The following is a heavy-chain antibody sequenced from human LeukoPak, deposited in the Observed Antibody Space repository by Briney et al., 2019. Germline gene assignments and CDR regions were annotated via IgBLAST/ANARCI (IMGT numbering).Heavy chain of an antibody. V-gene: IGHV3-30-3*01. Sequence: GGSLRLSCAASGFTFSSYAMHWVRQAPGKGLEWVAVISYDGSNKYYADSVKGRFTISRDNSKNTLYLQMNSLRAEDTAVYYCAKDRIVVVPAYYFDYWGQGTLVTVSS. J-gene: IGHJ4*02. CDR2: ISYDGSNK. CDR3: AKDRIVVVPAYYFDY. CDR1: GFTFSSYA. D-gene: IGHD2-2*01.